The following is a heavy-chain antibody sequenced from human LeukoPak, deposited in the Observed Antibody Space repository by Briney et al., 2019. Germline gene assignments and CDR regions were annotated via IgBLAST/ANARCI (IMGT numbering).Heavy chain of an antibody. CDR3: ATPGGGGSCFLSLCYYGMDV. J-gene: IGHJ6*02. D-gene: IGHD2-15*01. Sequence: GGSLRLSCAASGFTFSSYAMSWVRQAPGKGLEWVSAISGSGGSTYYADSVKGRFTISRDNSKNTLYLQMNSLRAEDTAVYYCATPGGGGSCFLSLCYYGMDVWGQGTTVTVSS. CDR2: ISGSGGST. V-gene: IGHV3-23*01. CDR1: GFTFSSYA.